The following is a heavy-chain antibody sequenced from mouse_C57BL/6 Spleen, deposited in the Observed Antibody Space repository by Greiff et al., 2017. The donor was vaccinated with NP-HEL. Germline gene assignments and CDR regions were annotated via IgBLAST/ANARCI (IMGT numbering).Heavy chain of an antibody. CDR2: IYPGSGST. D-gene: IGHD1-1*01. CDR3: ARGTPVDLYFDY. V-gene: IGHV1-55*01. CDR1: GYTFTSYW. J-gene: IGHJ2*01. Sequence: QVQLKESGAELVKPGASVKMSCKASGYTFTSYWITWVKQRPGQGLEWIGDIYPGSGSTNYNEKFKSKATLTVDTSSSTAYMQLSSLTSEDSAVYYCARGTPVDLYFDYWGQGTTLTVSS.